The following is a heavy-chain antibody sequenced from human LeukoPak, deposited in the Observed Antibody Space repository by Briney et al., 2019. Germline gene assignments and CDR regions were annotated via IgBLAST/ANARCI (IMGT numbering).Heavy chain of an antibody. CDR2: ISHSGST. CDR3: ARGITMVRGADL. V-gene: IGHV4-34*01. D-gene: IGHD3-10*01. CDR1: GGSFSGYY. J-gene: IGHJ4*02. Sequence: SETLSLTCAVYGGSFSGYYWSWIRQPPGKGLEWIGEISHSGSTNYNPSLKSRVTISVDTSKNQFSLKLSSVTAADTAVYYCARGITMVRGADLWGQGTLVTVSS.